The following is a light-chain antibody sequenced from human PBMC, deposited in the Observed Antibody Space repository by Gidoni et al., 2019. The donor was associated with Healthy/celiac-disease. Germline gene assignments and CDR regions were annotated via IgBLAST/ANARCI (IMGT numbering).Light chain of an antibody. V-gene: IGKV1-39*01. J-gene: IGKJ4*01. Sequence: DIQMTKSPSSLSASVGDRVTITCRASQSISSYLNWYQQKPGKAPKLLIYAASSLQSGVPSRFSGSGSGTDFTLTISSLQPEDFATYYCQQSYSTPPSTFGGXTKVEIK. CDR3: QQSYSTPPST. CDR2: AAS. CDR1: QSISSY.